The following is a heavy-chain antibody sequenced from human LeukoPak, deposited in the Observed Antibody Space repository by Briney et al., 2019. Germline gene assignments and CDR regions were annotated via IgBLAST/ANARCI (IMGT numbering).Heavy chain of an antibody. CDR3: ARDQSMVRGPIDY. J-gene: IGHJ4*02. CDR2: ISYDGSNK. CDR1: GFTFSSYA. V-gene: IGHV3-30*01. Sequence: GGSLRLSCAASGFTFSSYAMHWVRQAPGKGLEWVAVISYDGSNKYYADSVKGRFTISRDNSKNTLYLQMNSLRAEDTAVYYCARDQSMVRGPIDYWGQGTLVTVS. D-gene: IGHD3-10*01.